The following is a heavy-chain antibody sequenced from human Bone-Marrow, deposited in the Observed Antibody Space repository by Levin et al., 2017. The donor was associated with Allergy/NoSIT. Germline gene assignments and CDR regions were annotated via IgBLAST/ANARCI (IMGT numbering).Heavy chain of an antibody. Sequence: GESLKISCAASGFTVSSNYMSWVRQAPGKGLEWVSVIYSGGSTYYADSVKGRFTISRDNSKNTLYLQMNSLRAEDTAVYYCARGVDYIDYWGQGTLVTVSS. J-gene: IGHJ4*02. CDR3: ARGVDYIDY. D-gene: IGHD3/OR15-3a*01. V-gene: IGHV3-53*01. CDR1: GFTVSSNY. CDR2: IYSGGST.